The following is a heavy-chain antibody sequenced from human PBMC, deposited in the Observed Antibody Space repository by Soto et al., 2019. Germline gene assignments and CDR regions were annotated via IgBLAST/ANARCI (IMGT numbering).Heavy chain of an antibody. D-gene: IGHD3-16*01. CDR3: AKVTGSRRGDFDY. CDR1: GFTFSTYA. J-gene: IGHJ4*02. Sequence: PGGSLRLSCAASGFTFSTYAMTWVRQAPGKGLEWISSISGASGSTYYADSVKGRFTISRDNSKSTLYLQMNSLTAEDTALYYCAKVTGSRRGDFDYWGQGILVTVSS. CDR2: ISGASGST. V-gene: IGHV3-23*01.